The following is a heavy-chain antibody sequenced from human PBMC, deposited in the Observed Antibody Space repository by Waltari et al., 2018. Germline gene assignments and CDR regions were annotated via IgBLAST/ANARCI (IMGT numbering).Heavy chain of an antibody. V-gene: IGHV4-34*01. CDR3: ARWGDCSSTSGYASPFDY. CDR1: GGSFSGYY. Sequence: QVQLQQWGAGLLKPSETLSLTCAVYGGSFSGYYWSWIRQPPGKGLEWIGEIYHSGSTNYNPSLKMRVTIAVDKSKNQVSLKLSSVTAADTAMYYCARWGDCSSTSGYASPFDYWGQGTLVTVSS. J-gene: IGHJ4*02. D-gene: IGHD2-2*01. CDR2: IYHSGST.